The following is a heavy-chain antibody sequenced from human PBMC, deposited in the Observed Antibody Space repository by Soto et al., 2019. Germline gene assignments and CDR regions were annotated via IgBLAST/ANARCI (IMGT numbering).Heavy chain of an antibody. CDR2: TYYRSKWYN. Sequence: SQTLSLTCAISGDSVSSNSASWHLIRQSPSRGLEWLGRTYYRSKWYNDYAVSVKSRITINPDTSKNQFSLQLNSVNPEDTAVYYCARTRVTGNLDYWGQGTLVTVYS. CDR1: GDSVSSNSAS. CDR3: ARTRVTGNLDY. V-gene: IGHV6-1*01. J-gene: IGHJ4*02. D-gene: IGHD1-20*01.